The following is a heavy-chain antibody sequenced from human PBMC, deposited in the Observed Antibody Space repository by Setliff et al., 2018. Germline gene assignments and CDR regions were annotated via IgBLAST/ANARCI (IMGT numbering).Heavy chain of an antibody. CDR1: GYTFTDFG. CDR2: ISPHNGNT. Sequence: ASVKVSCKASGYTFTDFGVSWVRQAPGQGLEWVGWISPHNGNTYYAPKFQGTVLMTTDTSTTTAYLELRSLTSDDTAVYYCSRLVRYCTQTSCQRASGDDYWGQGTLVTVSS. D-gene: IGHD2-2*01. V-gene: IGHV1-18*01. CDR3: SRLVRYCTQTSCQRASGDDY. J-gene: IGHJ4*02.